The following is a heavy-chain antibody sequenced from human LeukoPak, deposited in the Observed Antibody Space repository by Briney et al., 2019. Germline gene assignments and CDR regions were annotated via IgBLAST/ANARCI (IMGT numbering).Heavy chain of an antibody. D-gene: IGHD4-17*01. J-gene: IGHJ4*02. V-gene: IGHV3-30*04. CDR3: ARRRGYGDYGRPFPLDY. CDR1: GFTFSSYA. CDR2: ISYDGSNK. Sequence: SGGSLRLSCAASGFTFSSYAMHWVRQAPGKGLEWVAVISYDGSNKYYADSVKGRFTISRDNSKNTLYLQMNSLRAEDTAVYYCARRRGYGDYGRPFPLDYWGQGTLVTVSS.